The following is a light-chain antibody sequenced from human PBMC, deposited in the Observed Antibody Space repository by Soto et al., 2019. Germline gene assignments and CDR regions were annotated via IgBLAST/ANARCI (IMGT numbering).Light chain of an antibody. CDR1: QSVSRSY. Sequence: DIVLTQSPGTLSLSPGDRATLSCRASQSVSRSYLSWFQQKPGQAPRLLIYAASSRATGIPDRFSGSGSGSDFTLTISRLEPEDFAVYYCQQYGSSPPYTFGQGTKLEIK. V-gene: IGKV3-20*01. CDR2: AAS. J-gene: IGKJ2*01. CDR3: QQYGSSPPYT.